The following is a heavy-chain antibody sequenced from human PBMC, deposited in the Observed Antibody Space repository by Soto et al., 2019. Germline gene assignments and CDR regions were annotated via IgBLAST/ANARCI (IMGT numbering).Heavy chain of an antibody. CDR2: ISAYNGNT. V-gene: IGHV1-18*01. J-gene: IGHJ6*02. D-gene: IGHD6-13*01. CDR3: ARTDSSWYLYYYSGMDV. Sequence: ASVKVSCKASGYTFTSYGISWVRQAPGQGLEWMGWISAYNGNTNYAQKLQGRVTMTTDTSTSTAYMELRSLRSDDTAVYYCARTDSSWYLYYYSGMDVWGQGTRVTVPS. CDR1: GYTFTSYG.